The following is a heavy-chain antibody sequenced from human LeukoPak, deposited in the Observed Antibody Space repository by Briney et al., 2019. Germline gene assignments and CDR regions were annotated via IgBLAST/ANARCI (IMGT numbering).Heavy chain of an antibody. J-gene: IGHJ4*02. CDR1: GFTFSSYA. V-gene: IGHV3-23*01. Sequence: GGSLRLSCAASGFTFSSYAMSWVRQAPGKGLEWVSAISGSGGSTYYADSVKGRFTISRDNSKNTLYLQMNSLRAEDTAVYYCANMDRGYYWVFDYWGQGTLVTVSS. CDR2: ISGSGGST. D-gene: IGHD3-10*01. CDR3: ANMDRGYYWVFDY.